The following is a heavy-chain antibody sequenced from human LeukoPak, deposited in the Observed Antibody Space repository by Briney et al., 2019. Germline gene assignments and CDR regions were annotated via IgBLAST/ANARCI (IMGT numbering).Heavy chain of an antibody. Sequence: KPSETLSLTCAVYGGSFSGYYWSWTRQPPGKGLEWIGEINHSGSTNYNPSLKSRVTISVDTSKNQFSLKLRSVTAADTAVYYCARGDRPGYDYWGQGTLVTVSS. J-gene: IGHJ4*02. D-gene: IGHD1-14*01. CDR2: INHSGST. V-gene: IGHV4-34*01. CDR3: ARGDRPGYDY. CDR1: GGSFSGYY.